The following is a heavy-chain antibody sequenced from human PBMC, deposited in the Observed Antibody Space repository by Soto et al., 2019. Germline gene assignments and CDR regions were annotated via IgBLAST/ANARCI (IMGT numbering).Heavy chain of an antibody. D-gene: IGHD2-21*01. V-gene: IGHV3-23*01. J-gene: IGHJ6*03. CDR1: GFTFRSSP. CDR3: AKSMKPNSYYYYMDV. CDR2: INGGDDSK. Sequence: PGGSLRLSCAVSGFTFRSSPMSWVRRAPGKGLEWVSAINGGDDSKHYVDSVQGRFTIFRDNSKNTLYLQMNSLRAEDTAVYYCAKSMKPNSYYYYMDVWGKGTTVTVSS.